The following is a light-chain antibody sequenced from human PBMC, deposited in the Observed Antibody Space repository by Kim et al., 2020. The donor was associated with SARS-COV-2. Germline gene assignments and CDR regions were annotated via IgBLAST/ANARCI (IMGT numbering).Light chain of an antibody. CDR3: QQSYNARP. J-gene: IGKJ1*01. V-gene: IGKV1-39*01. CDR2: GAS. Sequence: DIQMTQSPSSLSASVGDRVTITCRASQTINSHLNWYQQKPGKAPKLLIYGASTLQSGVPSRFSGSGSGTDFTLTISCLQLDDFATYYCQQSYNARPFGRGTKVDIK. CDR1: QTINSH.